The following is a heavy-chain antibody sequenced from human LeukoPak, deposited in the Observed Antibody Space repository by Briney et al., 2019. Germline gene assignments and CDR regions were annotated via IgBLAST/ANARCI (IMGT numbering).Heavy chain of an antibody. CDR3: ARGGKYYYGSGTPAD. Sequence: PSETLSLTCAVYGGSFSGYYWCWIRQPPGKGLEWIGEINHSGSTNYNPSLKSRVTISVDTSKNQFSLKLSSVTAADTAVYYCARGGKYYYGSGTPADWGQGTLVTVSS. D-gene: IGHD3-10*01. V-gene: IGHV4-34*01. J-gene: IGHJ4*02. CDR2: INHSGST. CDR1: GGSFSGYY.